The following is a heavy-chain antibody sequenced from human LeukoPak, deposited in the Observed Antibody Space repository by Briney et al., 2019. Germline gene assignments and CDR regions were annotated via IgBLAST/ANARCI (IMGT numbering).Heavy chain of an antibody. CDR3: VRGPPYYDILTGYYNGKYFQH. CDR2: INHSGST. V-gene: IGHV4-34*01. Sequence: SETLSLTCAVYGGSFSGYYWSWIRQPPGKGLEWIGEINHSGSTNYNPSLKSRVTISVDTSKNQFSLKLSSVTAADTAVYYCVRGPPYYDILTGYYNGKYFQHWGQGTLVTVSS. J-gene: IGHJ1*01. D-gene: IGHD3-9*01. CDR1: GGSFSGYY.